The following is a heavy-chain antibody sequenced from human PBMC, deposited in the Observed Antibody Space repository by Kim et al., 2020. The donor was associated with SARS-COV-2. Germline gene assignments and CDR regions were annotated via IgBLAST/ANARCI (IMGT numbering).Heavy chain of an antibody. CDR3: ARDRGRRGMDV. J-gene: IGHJ6*02. CDR1: GGSISSYY. V-gene: IGHV4-59*01. CDR2: IYYSGST. Sequence: SETLSLTCTVSGGSISSYYWSWIRQPPGKGLEWIGYIYYSGSTNYNPSLKSRVTISVDTSKNQFSLKLSSVTAADTAVYYCARDRGRRGMDVWGQGTTVT.